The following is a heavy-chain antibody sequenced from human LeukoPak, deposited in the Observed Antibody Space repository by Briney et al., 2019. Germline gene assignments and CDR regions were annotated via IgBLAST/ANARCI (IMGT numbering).Heavy chain of an antibody. CDR3: AKAGIGVVGYFDY. D-gene: IGHD6-19*01. CDR2: IRGSGGGT. V-gene: IGHV3-23*01. Sequence: GGSLRLSCAASGFTFSSYAMNWVRQAPGKGLEWVSAIRGSGGGTYYADSVKGRFTISRDNSKNTLYLQMNSLRDEDTALYYCAKAGIGVVGYFDYWGQGTLVTVSS. CDR1: GFTFSSYA. J-gene: IGHJ4*02.